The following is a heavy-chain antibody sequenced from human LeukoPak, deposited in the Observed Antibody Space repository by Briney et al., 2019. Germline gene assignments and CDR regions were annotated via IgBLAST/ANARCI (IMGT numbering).Heavy chain of an antibody. D-gene: IGHD1-26*01. J-gene: IGHJ6*03. V-gene: IGHV4-61*02. CDR3: ARARSQWEQRDYYYYMDV. CDR1: GGSISSGSYY. Sequence: SETLSLTCTVSGGSISSGSYYWSWIRQPAGKGLEWIGRIYTSGGTNYNPSLKSRVTISVDTSKNQFSLKLSSVTAADTAVYYCARARSQWEQRDYYYYMDVWGKGTTVTVSS. CDR2: IYTSGGT.